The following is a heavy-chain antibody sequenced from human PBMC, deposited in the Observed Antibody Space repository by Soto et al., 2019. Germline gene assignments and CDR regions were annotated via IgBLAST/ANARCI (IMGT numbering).Heavy chain of an antibody. Sequence: QVQLVESGGGLVKPGGSLRLSCAASGFTFSDYYMSWIRQAPGKGLEWVSYISSSGSTIYYADSVKGRFTISRDNAKNSLYLQKNTLRAKDTPEYSCPRPPKYCGYGGSYCLDFWGQGTLVTVSS. J-gene: IGHJ4*02. CDR3: PRPPKYCGYGGSYCLDF. CDR1: GFTFSDYY. V-gene: IGHV3-11*01. D-gene: IGHD5-12*01. CDR2: ISSSGSTI.